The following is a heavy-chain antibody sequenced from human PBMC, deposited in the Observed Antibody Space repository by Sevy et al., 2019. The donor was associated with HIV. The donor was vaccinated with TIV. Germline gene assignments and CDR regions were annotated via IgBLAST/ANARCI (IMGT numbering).Heavy chain of an antibody. Sequence: SETLSLTCAVYGGSFSGYYWSWIRQPPGKGLEWIGEINHSGSTNYNPSLKSRVTISVDTSKKQFSLKLSSVTAADTAVYYCARGGRTRFYYGSESLPYNWFDPWGQGTLVTVSS. CDR2: INHSGST. CDR1: GGSFSGYY. V-gene: IGHV4-34*01. D-gene: IGHD3-10*01. J-gene: IGHJ5*02. CDR3: ARGGRTRFYYGSESLPYNWFDP.